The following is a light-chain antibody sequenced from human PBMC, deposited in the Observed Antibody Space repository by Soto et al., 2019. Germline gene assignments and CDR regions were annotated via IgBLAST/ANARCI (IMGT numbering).Light chain of an antibody. CDR2: SDA. CDR1: SPNIGSNY. Sequence: QSVLTQPPSASGTPGQRVTISCSRSSPNIGSNYVYWYQQLPGTAPKLLIYSDAQRPSGVPDRISGSKSGTSASLAIRGLRSEDEGDYYCAAWDDSLSGPVFGGGTKLTVL. CDR3: AAWDDSLSGPV. V-gene: IGLV1-47*01. J-gene: IGLJ3*02.